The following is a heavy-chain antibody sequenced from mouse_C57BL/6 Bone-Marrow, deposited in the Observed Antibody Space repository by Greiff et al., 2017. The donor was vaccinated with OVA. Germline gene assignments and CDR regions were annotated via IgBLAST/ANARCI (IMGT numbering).Heavy chain of an antibody. D-gene: IGHD4-1*01. Sequence: EVQVVESGGGLVQSGRSLRLSCAPSGFTFSDFYMEWVRQAPGKGLEWIAASRNKANDYTTEYSASVKGRFIVSRDTSQSILYLQMNALRAEDTAIYYCARDAGWDGFDNWGQGTTLTVSS. CDR3: ARDAGWDGFDN. V-gene: IGHV7-1*01. CDR2: SRNKANDYTT. J-gene: IGHJ2*01. CDR1: GFTFSDFY.